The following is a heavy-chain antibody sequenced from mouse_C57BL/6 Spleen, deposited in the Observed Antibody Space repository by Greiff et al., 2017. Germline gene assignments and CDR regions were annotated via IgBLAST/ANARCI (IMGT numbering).Heavy chain of an antibody. CDR2: ISRGSSTI. J-gene: IGHJ3*01. Sequence: EVKLVESGGGLVKPGGSLKLSCAASGFTFSDYGMHWVRQAPEKGLEWVAYISRGSSTIYYADTVKGRYTISRDNAKNTLFLQMTRLRSEDAAMYYCAREQTWFAYWGQGTLVTVSA. V-gene: IGHV5-17*01. CDR1: GFTFSDYG. CDR3: AREQTWFAY.